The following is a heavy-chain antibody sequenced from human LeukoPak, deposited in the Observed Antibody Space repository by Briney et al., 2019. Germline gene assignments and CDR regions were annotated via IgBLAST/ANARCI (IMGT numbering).Heavy chain of an antibody. D-gene: IGHD3-10*02. CDR1: GFTFGTSW. Sequence: GGSLRLSCAASGFTFGTSWMDWVRQAPGKGLEWVANINLDGSEIYYVDSVKGRFTISRDNAKNSLYLQMNSLRAEDTAVYYCAELGITMIGGVWGKGTTVTISS. CDR3: AELGITMIGGV. J-gene: IGHJ6*04. V-gene: IGHV3-7*01. CDR2: INLDGSEI.